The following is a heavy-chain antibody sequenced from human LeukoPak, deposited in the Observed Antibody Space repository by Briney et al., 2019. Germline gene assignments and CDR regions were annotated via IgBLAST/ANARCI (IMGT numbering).Heavy chain of an antibody. V-gene: IGHV4-59*01. CDR1: GGSISSYY. CDR3: ARVKVIDAFDI. CDR2: IYYRGRP. J-gene: IGHJ3*02. D-gene: IGHD3-22*01. Sequence: SETLSLTCTVSGGSISSYYWSWIRQPPGKGLEWIGYIYYRGRPNYNPSLKRRVTISVDTSKNQFSLKLSSVTPADTAVYYCARVKVIDAFDIWGQGTMVTVSS.